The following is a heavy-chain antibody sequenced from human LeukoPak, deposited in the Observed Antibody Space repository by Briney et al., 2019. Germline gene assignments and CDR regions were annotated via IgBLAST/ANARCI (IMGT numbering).Heavy chain of an antibody. V-gene: IGHV3-53*01. D-gene: IGHD4-23*01. CDR2: IYSGGNT. CDR3: AKDLGSVVTPPSLDY. J-gene: IGHJ4*02. CDR1: GFTVSSSY. Sequence: GGSLRLSCTASGFTVSSSYMSWVRQAPGKGLEWVSIIYSGGNTYYADSVKGRFTISRDDSKNTLLLQMDSLRAEDTAVYYCAKDLGSVVTPPSLDYWGQGTLVTVSS.